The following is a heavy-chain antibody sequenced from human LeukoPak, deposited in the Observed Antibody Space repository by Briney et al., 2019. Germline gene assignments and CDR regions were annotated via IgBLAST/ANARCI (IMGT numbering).Heavy chain of an antibody. J-gene: IGHJ3*02. CDR2: IIPIFGTA. CDR3: ARDGSRVPNPYCSSTSCHDAFDI. Sequence: SVKVSCKASGGTFSSYAISWVRQAPGQGLEWMGGIIPIFGTANYAQKFQGRVTIAADESTSTAYMELSSLRSEDTAVYYCARDGSRVPNPYCSSTSCHDAFDIWGQGTMVTVSS. D-gene: IGHD2-2*01. V-gene: IGHV1-69*13. CDR1: GGTFSSYA.